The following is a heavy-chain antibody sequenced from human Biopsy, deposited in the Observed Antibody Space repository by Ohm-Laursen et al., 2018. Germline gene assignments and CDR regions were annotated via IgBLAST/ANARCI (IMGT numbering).Heavy chain of an antibody. J-gene: IGHJ5*02. CDR1: GGSISNNNYY. D-gene: IGHD3-22*01. Sequence: SDTLSLTWTVSGGSISNNNYYWGWIRQPPGKGLEWIGSIFYRGSTHYKPSLKSRVNISLDTSKNHFSLKLNSVTAADTAVYYCARDYDTSGYYYVSWGQGTLVTVSS. CDR3: ARDYDTSGYYYVS. CDR2: IFYRGST. V-gene: IGHV4-39*02.